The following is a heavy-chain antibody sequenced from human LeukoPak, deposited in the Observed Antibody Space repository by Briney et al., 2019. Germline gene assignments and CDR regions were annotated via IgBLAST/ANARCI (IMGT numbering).Heavy chain of an antibody. V-gene: IGHV1-2*02. CDR2: INPNSGGT. D-gene: IGHD4-11*01. J-gene: IGHJ4*02. Sequence: GASVKVSCKASGYTFTGYYIHWVRQAHGQGLEWMGWINPNSGGTNYAQRFEGRVTVTRDTSISTAYMELSRLRSDDTAVYYCARALSNLRLYYFDYWGQGALVTVSS. CDR1: GYTFTGYY. CDR3: ARALSNLRLYYFDY.